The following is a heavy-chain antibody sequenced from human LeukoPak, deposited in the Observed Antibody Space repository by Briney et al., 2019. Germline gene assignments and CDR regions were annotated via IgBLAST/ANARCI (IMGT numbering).Heavy chain of an antibody. J-gene: IGHJ4*02. CDR3: ARVPIQNIVVVPAGFDY. Sequence: ASVKVSCKASGYTFTGYYMHWVRQAPGQGLEWMGRINPNSGGTNYAQKFQGRVTMTRDTSISTAYMELSRLRSDDTAAYYCARVPIQNIVVVPAGFDYWGQGTLVTVSS. CDR1: GYTFTGYY. CDR2: INPNSGGT. V-gene: IGHV1-2*06. D-gene: IGHD2-2*01.